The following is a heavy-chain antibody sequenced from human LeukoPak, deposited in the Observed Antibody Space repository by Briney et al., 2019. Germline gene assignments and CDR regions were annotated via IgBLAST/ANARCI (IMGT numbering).Heavy chain of an antibody. Sequence: SETLSLTCAVYGGSFSGYYWSWLRQPPGKGLEWIGEINHSGSTNYNPSLKSRVTISVDTSKNQFSLKLSSVTAADTAVYYCARGENSSIAARRHDYWGQGTLVTVSS. V-gene: IGHV4-34*01. J-gene: IGHJ4*02. CDR2: INHSGST. CDR3: ARGENSSIAARRHDY. CDR1: GGSFSGYY. D-gene: IGHD6-6*01.